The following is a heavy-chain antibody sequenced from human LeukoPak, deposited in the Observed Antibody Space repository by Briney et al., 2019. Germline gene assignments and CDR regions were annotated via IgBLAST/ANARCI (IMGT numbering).Heavy chain of an antibody. Sequence: GGSLRLSCAASGFTFDDYAMHWVRQAPGKGLEWVSGISWNSGSIGYADSVKGRFTISRDNAKNSLYLQMNSLRAEDTALYYCAKDSLWFGELLNDSSGSDAFDIWGQGTMVTVSS. CDR1: GFTFDDYA. V-gene: IGHV3-9*01. D-gene: IGHD3-10*01. CDR3: AKDSLWFGELLNDSSGSDAFDI. CDR2: ISWNSGSI. J-gene: IGHJ3*02.